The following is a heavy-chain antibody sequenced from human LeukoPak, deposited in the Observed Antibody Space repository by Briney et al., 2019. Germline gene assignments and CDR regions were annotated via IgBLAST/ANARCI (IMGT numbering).Heavy chain of an antibody. D-gene: IGHD3-3*01. Sequence: PSETLSLTCAVYGGSFSGYYWSWIRQPPGRGLEWIGEINHSGSTNYNPSLKSRVTISVDTSKNQFSLKLSSVTAADTAVYYCARETWSGPLYGGDFDYWGQGTLVTVSS. CDR1: GGSFSGYY. J-gene: IGHJ4*02. V-gene: IGHV4-34*01. CDR3: ARETWSGPLYGGDFDY. CDR2: INHSGST.